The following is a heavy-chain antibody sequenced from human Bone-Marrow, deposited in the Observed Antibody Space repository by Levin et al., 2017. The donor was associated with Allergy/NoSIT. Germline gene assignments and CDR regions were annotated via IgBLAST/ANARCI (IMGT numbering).Heavy chain of an antibody. CDR3: TTDAPYYYGSGSYL. Sequence: GGSLRLSCAASGFTFSNAWMSWVRQAPGKGLEWVGRIKSKTDGGTTDYAAPVKGRFTISRDDSKNTLYLQMNSPKTEDTAVYYCTTDAPYYYGSGSYLWGQGTLVTVSS. CDR2: IKSKTDGGTT. CDR1: GFTFSNAW. D-gene: IGHD3-10*01. J-gene: IGHJ4*02. V-gene: IGHV3-15*01.